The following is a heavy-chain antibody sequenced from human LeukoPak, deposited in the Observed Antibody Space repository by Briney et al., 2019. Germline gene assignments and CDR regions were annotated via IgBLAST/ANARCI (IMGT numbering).Heavy chain of an antibody. D-gene: IGHD5-18*01. J-gene: IGHJ3*02. CDR1: GGSISSSSYY. CDR2: INHSGST. CDR3: ARGRRRYSYGSDAFDI. V-gene: IGHV4-39*07. Sequence: SETLSLTCTVSGGSISSSSYYWSWIRQPPGTGLEWIGEINHSGSTNYNPSLKSRVTISVDTSKNQFSLKLSSVTAADTAVYYCARGRRRYSYGSDAFDIWGQGTMVTVSS.